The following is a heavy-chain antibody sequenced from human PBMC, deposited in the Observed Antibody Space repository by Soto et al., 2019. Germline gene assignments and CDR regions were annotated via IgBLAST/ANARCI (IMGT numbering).Heavy chain of an antibody. CDR3: ARFEYTGSPFDP. J-gene: IGHJ5*02. CDR2: MRHSGST. D-gene: IGHD1-26*01. V-gene: IGHV4-39*01. Sequence: SETLSLTCTVSGVSISSSSYFWGWIRQPPGKGLEWIGTMRHSGSTDYSPSLKSRLTISIDTSKNQFSLKLRPVTAADTAVYYCARFEYTGSPFDPWGQGTLVTVSS. CDR1: GVSISSSSYF.